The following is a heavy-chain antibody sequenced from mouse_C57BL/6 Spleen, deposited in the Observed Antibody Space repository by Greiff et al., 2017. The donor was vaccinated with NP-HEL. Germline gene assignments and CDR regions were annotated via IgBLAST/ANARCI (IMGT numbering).Heavy chain of an antibody. CDR2: ISSGGDYI. J-gene: IGHJ2*01. D-gene: IGHD4-1*01. CDR3: TRVPLTGTAFDY. CDR1: GFTFSSYA. Sequence: EVQRVESGEGLVKPGGSLKLSCAASGFTFSSYAMSWVRQTPEKRLEWVAYISSGGDYIYYADTVKGRFTISRDNARNTLYLQMSSLKSEDTAMYYCTRVPLTGTAFDYWGQGTTLTVSS. V-gene: IGHV5-9-1*02.